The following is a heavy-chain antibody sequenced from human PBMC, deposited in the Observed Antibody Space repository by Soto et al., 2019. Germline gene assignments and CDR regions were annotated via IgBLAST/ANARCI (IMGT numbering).Heavy chain of an antibody. J-gene: IGHJ4*02. CDR1: GGSISSSSYY. CDR3: ASRTYSYGKYYFDY. Sequence: SETPSLTCTVSGGSISSSSYYWGWIRQPPGKGLEWIGSIYYSGSTYYNPSLKSRVTISVDTSKNQFSLKLSSVTAADTAVYYCASRTYSYGKYYFDYWGQGTLVTVSS. CDR2: IYYSGST. D-gene: IGHD5-18*01. V-gene: IGHV4-39*01.